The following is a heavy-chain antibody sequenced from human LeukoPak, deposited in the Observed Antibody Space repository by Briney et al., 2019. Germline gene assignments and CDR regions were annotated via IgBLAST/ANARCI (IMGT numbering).Heavy chain of an antibody. CDR1: GFTFHNYA. Sequence: GGSLRLSCAASGFTFHNYAIHWVRQAPGKGREWVSLTSGDGITTYFADSVKGRFTISRDNSKSSLFLQMNSLRTEDTALYYCARDHVYGGADYWGQGTLVTVSS. V-gene: IGHV3-43*02. CDR3: ARDHVYGGADY. D-gene: IGHD5/OR15-5a*01. J-gene: IGHJ4*02. CDR2: TSGDGITT.